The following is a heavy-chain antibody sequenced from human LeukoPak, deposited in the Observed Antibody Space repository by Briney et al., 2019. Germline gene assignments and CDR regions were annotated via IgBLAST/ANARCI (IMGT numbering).Heavy chain of an antibody. J-gene: IGHJ5*02. D-gene: IGHD1-7*01. CDR1: GDSISSYY. Sequence: PSETLSLTCTVSGDSISSYYWSWIRQPPGKGLEWIGYIYYSGSTNYNPSLKSRVTISVDTSKNQFSLKLSSVTAADTAVYYCARDGSTGWFDPWGQGTLVTVSS. V-gene: IGHV4-59*01. CDR3: ARDGSTGWFDP. CDR2: IYYSGST.